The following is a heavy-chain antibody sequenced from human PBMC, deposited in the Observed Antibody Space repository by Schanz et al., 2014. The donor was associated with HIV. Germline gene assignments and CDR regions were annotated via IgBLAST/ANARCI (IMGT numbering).Heavy chain of an antibody. CDR1: GGSISSGGYS. V-gene: IGHV4-30-2*01. CDR3: ARGAVAATGWFDP. D-gene: IGHD6-19*01. J-gene: IGHJ5*02. CDR2: IYHSGST. Sequence: QLQLQESGSGLVKPSQTLSFTCVVSGGSISSGGYSWSWIRQPPGKGLEWIGYIYHSGSTYYNPSLKSRVTISVDRSRNQFSRKLTSVTAADTAVYYCARGAVAATGWFDPWGQGTLVTVSS.